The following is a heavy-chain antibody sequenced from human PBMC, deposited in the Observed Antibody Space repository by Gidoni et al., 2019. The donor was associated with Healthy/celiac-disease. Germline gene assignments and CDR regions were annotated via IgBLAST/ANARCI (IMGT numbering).Heavy chain of an antibody. CDR2: ISYDGSNK. V-gene: IGHV3-30-3*01. J-gene: IGHJ6*02. Sequence: WVAVISYDGSNKYYADSVKGRFTIARDNYKNTLYRQMNSRRAEDTAVYDCARGPLGYGMDVWGQGTTVTVSS. D-gene: IGHD3-16*01. CDR3: ARGPLGYGMDV.